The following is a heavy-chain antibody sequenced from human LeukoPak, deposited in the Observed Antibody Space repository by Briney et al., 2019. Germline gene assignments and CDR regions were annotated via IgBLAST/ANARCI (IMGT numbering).Heavy chain of an antibody. D-gene: IGHD4-23*01. J-gene: IGHJ4*02. CDR3: ARVRYGGAAGAFDY. CDR2: INPNSGGT. V-gene: IGHV1-2*02. Sequence: GASVKVSCKASGYTFTGYYMHWVRRAPGQGLEWMGWINPNSGGTNYAQKFQGRVTMTRDTSISTAYMELSRLRSDDTAVYYCARVRYGGAAGAFDYWGQGTLVTVSS. CDR1: GYTFTGYY.